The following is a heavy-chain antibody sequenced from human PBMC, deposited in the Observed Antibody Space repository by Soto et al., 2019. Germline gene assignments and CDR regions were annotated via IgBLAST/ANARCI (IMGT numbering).Heavy chain of an antibody. CDR3: ARSGDVAVGWFDP. J-gene: IGHJ5*02. V-gene: IGHV3-21*02. Sequence: EVQLVESGGGLVKPGQSLRLSCTASGFNFSAYGMSWVRQAPGKGLEWVSSITFSSRYIYYAESVRGRFVISRDDSKNSLFLQMDSLKTEDTAFYYCARSGDVAVGWFDPWGQGTQVTVSS. CDR1: GFNFSAYG. D-gene: IGHD3-10*01. CDR2: ITFSSRYI.